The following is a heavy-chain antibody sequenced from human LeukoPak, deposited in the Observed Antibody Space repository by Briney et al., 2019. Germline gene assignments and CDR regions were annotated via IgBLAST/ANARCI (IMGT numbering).Heavy chain of an antibody. D-gene: IGHD3-10*01. CDR1: GYTFTSYG. CDR2: ISAYNGNT. Sequence: ASVKVSCKASGYTFTSYGISWVRQAPGQGLEWMGWISAYNGNTNYAQKLQGRVTITRDTSASTAYMELSSLRSEDTAVYYCARESGSGSYYFDYWGQGTLVTVSS. J-gene: IGHJ4*02. V-gene: IGHV1-18*04. CDR3: ARESGSGSYYFDY.